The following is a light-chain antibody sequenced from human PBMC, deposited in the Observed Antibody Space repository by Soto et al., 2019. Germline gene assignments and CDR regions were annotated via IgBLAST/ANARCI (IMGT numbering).Light chain of an antibody. J-gene: IGKJ4*01. Sequence: EIVLTQSPATLSLSPGERATLSCRASQSVSIYLSWYQQKPGQAPRLLIYDASNRATGIPARFSGSGSGTDFTLTISSLEPEDFAVYYCQQRSSCPLTFGGGTKVEIK. CDR2: DAS. V-gene: IGKV3-11*01. CDR1: QSVSIY. CDR3: QQRSSCPLT.